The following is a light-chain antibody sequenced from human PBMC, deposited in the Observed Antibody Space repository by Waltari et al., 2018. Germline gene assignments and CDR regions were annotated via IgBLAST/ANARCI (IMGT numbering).Light chain of an antibody. Sequence: QSALTQPASVTGSPGQPINIPCTGTRSDVGGYNFSSWYQHHPGKAPKLILYEVSNRPSGVSNRFSGSKSGSTASLTISGLQAEDEADYYCSSYTSSSTLVFGTGTKVTVL. V-gene: IGLV2-14*01. CDR3: SSYTSSSTLV. J-gene: IGLJ1*01. CDR1: RSDVGGYNF. CDR2: EVS.